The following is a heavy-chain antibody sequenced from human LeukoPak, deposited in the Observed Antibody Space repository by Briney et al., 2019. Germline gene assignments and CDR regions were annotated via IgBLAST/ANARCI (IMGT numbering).Heavy chain of an antibody. D-gene: IGHD2-15*01. V-gene: IGHV3-74*01. CDR1: GFTFTTYW. CDR3: ARGGYQHGFDI. J-gene: IGHJ3*02. CDR2: IDSDGSDT. Sequence: PGGSLTLSCATPGFTFTTYWIHWVRLAPENGLLSFSRIDSDGSDTIYAGSVKGRFTISRDNAKSTVYLQMHSPRAEDTAVYYCARGGYQHGFDIWGQGTMVTVSS.